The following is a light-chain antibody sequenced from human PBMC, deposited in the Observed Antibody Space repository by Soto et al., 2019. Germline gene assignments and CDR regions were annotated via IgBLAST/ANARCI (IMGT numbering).Light chain of an antibody. J-gene: IGLJ2*01. CDR3: QSYDSSLSGVV. V-gene: IGLV1-40*01. CDR1: RSNVGAGSD. CDR2: GNS. Sequence: QAVVTQPPSVSGAPGQRVTISCTGSRSNVGAGSDVHWYQQPPGTAPKLLIFGNSNRPSGVPDRFSGSKSGTSASLAITGLQAEDEADYYCQSYDSSLSGVVFGGGTQLTVL.